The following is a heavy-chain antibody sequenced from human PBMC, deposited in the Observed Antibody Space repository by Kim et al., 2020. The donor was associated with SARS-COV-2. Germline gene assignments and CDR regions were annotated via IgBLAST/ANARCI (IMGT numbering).Heavy chain of an antibody. Sequence: VKGRFTISRDNSKNTLYLQMNSLRAEDTAVYYCAKELSNYYGSGSSAAAYWGQGTLVTVSS. V-gene: IGHV3-23*01. D-gene: IGHD3-10*01. J-gene: IGHJ4*02. CDR3: AKELSNYYGSGSSAAAY.